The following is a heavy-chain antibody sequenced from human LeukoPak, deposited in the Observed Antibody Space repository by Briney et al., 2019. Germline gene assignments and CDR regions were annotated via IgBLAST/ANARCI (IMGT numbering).Heavy chain of an antibody. J-gene: IGHJ4*02. D-gene: IGHD6-13*01. CDR2: ISYDGSNK. V-gene: IGHV3-30*18. Sequence: GRPLRLSCAASGFTFSSYGMHWVRQAPGKGLEWVAVISYDGSNKYYADSVKGRFTISRDNSKNTLYLQMNSLRAEDTAVYYCAKVTWKGGYFDYWGQGTLVTVSS. CDR1: GFTFSSYG. CDR3: AKVTWKGGYFDY.